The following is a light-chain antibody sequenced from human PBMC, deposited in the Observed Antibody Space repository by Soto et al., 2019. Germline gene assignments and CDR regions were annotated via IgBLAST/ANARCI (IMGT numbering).Light chain of an antibody. V-gene: IGLV2-23*01. CDR1: SSNVGTYDL. CDR3: CSFAVGAALV. CDR2: EGT. J-gene: IGLJ2*01. Sequence: QSALTQPASVSASPGQSITISCTGTSSNVGTYDLVSWYQHHPDKAPKLIIYEGTKRPSGISSRFSGSKSGNTASLTISGLQAEDDADYYCCSFAVGAALVFCGGTKHTVL.